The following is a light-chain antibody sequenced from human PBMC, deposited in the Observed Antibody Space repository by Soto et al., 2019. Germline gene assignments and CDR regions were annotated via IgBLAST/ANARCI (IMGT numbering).Light chain of an antibody. CDR3: QQYGGTPPDS. J-gene: IGKJ2*01. CDR1: QSVRNNY. Sequence: EIVLTQYPGTLSLSPGQRASLSCRASQSVRNNYLAWYQQKPGQPPRLLIFGSFNRATGIPDRFSGSESGTDFTLTISRLEPEDVAVEFCQQYGGTPPDSFGPGTKVEIK. V-gene: IGKV3-20*01. CDR2: GSF.